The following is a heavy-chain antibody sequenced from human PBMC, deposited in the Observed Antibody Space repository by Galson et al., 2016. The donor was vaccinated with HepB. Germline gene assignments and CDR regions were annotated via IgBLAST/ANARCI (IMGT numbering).Heavy chain of an antibody. D-gene: IGHD1-1*01. CDR3: ARLAYRTGRPMYYFDY. Sequence: SLRLSCAASGFTFNAYDMHWVRQAPGKGLEWVALISFDGSSQYYTDSVRGRFTISRDNSRNTLYLQTSGLRADDTAVYYCARLAYRTGRPMYYFDYWGRGTLVTVS. CDR1: GFTFNAYD. J-gene: IGHJ4*02. CDR2: ISFDGSSQ. V-gene: IGHV3-33*01.